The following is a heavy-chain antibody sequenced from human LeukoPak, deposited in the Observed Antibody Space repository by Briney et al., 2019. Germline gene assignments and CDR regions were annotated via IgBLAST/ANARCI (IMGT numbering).Heavy chain of an antibody. V-gene: IGHV3-23*01. CDR1: GFTFSSHA. CDR2: ISGSGGTT. CDR3: AKYVYRQWLAMRNAFDI. J-gene: IGHJ3*02. Sequence: GGSLRLSCAASGFTFSSHAMSWVRQAPGKGLEWVSGISGSGGTTYFADFVKGRFTISRDNSNNTLHLQMNSLRAEDTAIYYCAKYVYRQWLAMRNAFDIWGQGTLVTVSS. D-gene: IGHD6-19*01.